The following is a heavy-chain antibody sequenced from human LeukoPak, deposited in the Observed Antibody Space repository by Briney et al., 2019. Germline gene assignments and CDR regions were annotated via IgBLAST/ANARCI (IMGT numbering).Heavy chain of an antibody. CDR2: IKQDGSEK. CDR1: GFTFSSYW. V-gene: IGHV3-7*03. Sequence: AGGSLRLSCAASGFTFSSYWMSWVRQAPGKGLEWVANIKQDGSEKYYVDSVKGRFTISRDNSKNTLYLQMNSLRAEDTAVYYCAKTFYDYGDYYYMDVWGKGTTVTVSS. D-gene: IGHD4-17*01. CDR3: AKTFYDYGDYYYMDV. J-gene: IGHJ6*03.